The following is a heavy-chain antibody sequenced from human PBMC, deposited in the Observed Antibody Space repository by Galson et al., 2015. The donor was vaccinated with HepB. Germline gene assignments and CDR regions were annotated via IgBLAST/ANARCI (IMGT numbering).Heavy chain of an antibody. CDR2: ISGRDDYT. J-gene: IGHJ4*02. CDR3: AKRRGYNSGEFDC. D-gene: IGHD5-24*01. CDR1: GLSFSTYA. V-gene: IGHV3-23*01. Sequence: SLRLSCAASGLSFSTYAMTWVRQAPGKGLEWVSTISGRDDYTYYADSVKGRFTISKDNSKNTLYLQMNSLRAEDTAVYYCAKRRGYNSGEFDCWGQGTLVILSS.